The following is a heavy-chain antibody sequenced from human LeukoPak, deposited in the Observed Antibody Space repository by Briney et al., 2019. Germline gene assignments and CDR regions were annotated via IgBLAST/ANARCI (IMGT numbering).Heavy chain of an antibody. CDR3: AVTGYCSSTSCYDDY. V-gene: IGHV1-18*01. CDR2: ISAYNGNT. D-gene: IGHD2-2*01. J-gene: IGHJ4*02. Sequence: GASVKVSCKASGYIFTSYGISWVRQAPGQGLEWMGWISAYNGNTNYAQKLQGRVTMTTDTSTSTAYMGLRSLRSDDTAVYYCAVTGYCSSTSCYDDYWGQGTLVTVSS. CDR1: GYIFTSYG.